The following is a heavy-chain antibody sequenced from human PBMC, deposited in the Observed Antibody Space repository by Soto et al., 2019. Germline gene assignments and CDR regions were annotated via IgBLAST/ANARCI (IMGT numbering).Heavy chain of an antibody. CDR3: ARVAHCSGGSCYSEMDYYYGMDV. J-gene: IGHJ6*02. D-gene: IGHD2-15*01. CDR1: GGSFSGYY. V-gene: IGHV4-34*01. Sequence: SETLSLTCAVYGGSFSGYYWSWIRQPPGKGLEWIGEINHSGSTSYNPSLKSRVTISVDTSKNQFSLKLSSVTAADTAVYYCARVAHCSGGSCYSEMDYYYGMDVWGQGTTVTVSS. CDR2: INHSGST.